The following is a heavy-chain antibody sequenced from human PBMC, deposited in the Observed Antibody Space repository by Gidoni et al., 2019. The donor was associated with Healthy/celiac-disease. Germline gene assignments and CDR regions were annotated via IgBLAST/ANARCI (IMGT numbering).Heavy chain of an antibody. CDR2: IRYDGSNK. J-gene: IGHJ3*02. V-gene: IGHV3-30*02. CDR1: GFTFSSYG. Sequence: QVQLVESGGGVVQPGGSLRLSCAASGFTFSSYGMHWVRQAPGKGLEWVAFIRYDGSNKYYADSVKGRFTISRDNSKNTLYLQMNSLRAEDTAVYYCAKGYSSGWYGEDAFDIWGQGTMVTVSS. D-gene: IGHD6-19*01. CDR3: AKGYSSGWYGEDAFDI.